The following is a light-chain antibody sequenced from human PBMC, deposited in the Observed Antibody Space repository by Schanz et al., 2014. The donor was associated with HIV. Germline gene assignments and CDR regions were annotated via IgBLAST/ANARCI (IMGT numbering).Light chain of an antibody. V-gene: IGKV3-20*01. J-gene: IGKJ4*01. CDR3: QQYGSSPALT. CDR2: DAS. Sequence: EIVLTQSPATLSLSPGDTVTLSCRASQSVGSYLAWYQQKPGQAPRLLIYDASNRATGIPARFSGSGSGTDFTLTISRLEPEDFAVYYCQQYGSSPALTFGGGTKVEIK. CDR1: QSVGSY.